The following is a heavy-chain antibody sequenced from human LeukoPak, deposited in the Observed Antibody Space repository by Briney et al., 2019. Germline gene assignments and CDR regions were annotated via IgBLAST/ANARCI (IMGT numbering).Heavy chain of an antibody. CDR2: INPNSGGT. J-gene: IGHJ6*02. D-gene: IGHD5-24*01. CDR3: ARVPYKTQDHYYYYYGMDV. Sequence: GASVKVSCRASGYTFTGYYMHWVRQAPGQGLEWMGWINPNSGGTNYAQKLQGRVTMTRDTSISTAYMELSRLRSDDTAVYYCARVPYKTQDHYYYYYGMDVWGQGTTVTVSS. CDR1: GYTFTGYY. V-gene: IGHV1-2*02.